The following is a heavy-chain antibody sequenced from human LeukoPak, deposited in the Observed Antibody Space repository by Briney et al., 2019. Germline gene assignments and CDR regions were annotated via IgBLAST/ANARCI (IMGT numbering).Heavy chain of an antibody. CDR2: IYYSGGT. CDR3: ARVARYDFWSGPTDYYYYMDV. J-gene: IGHJ6*03. D-gene: IGHD3-3*01. Sequence: SETLSLTCTVSAGSISSSTYYWGWIRHPPGKGLEWTARIYYSGGTYYNPSLKSRVTISVDTSKNQFSLKLSSVTAADTAVYYCARVARYDFWSGPTDYYYYMDVWGKGTTVTVSS. CDR1: AGSISSSTYY. V-gene: IGHV4-39*01.